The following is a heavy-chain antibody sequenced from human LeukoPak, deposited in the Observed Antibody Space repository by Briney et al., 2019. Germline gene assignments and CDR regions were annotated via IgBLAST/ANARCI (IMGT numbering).Heavy chain of an antibody. D-gene: IGHD6-13*01. CDR3: ARIPHSSSPFDY. J-gene: IGHJ4*02. CDR2: INPNSGGT. CDR1: GGTFSSYA. V-gene: IGHV1-2*02. Sequence: GASVKVSCKASGGTFSSYAISWVRQAPGQGLEWMGWINPNSGGTNYAQKFQGRVTMTRDTSISTAYMELSRLRSEDTAIYYCARIPHSSSPFDYWGQGTLVTVSS.